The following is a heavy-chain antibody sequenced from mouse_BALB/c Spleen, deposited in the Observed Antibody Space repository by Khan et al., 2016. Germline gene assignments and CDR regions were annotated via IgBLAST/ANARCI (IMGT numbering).Heavy chain of an antibody. V-gene: IGHV1S132*01. J-gene: IGHJ2*01. CDR3: ARKYGNYGYYFDY. CDR2: IFPGTGTT. D-gene: IGHD2-10*02. CDR1: GYTFTSYW. Sequence: QVQLQQSGAELVKPGASVKLSCKTSGYTFTSYWIQWVKQRPGQGLGWIGEIFPGTGTTYYNEKFKGKATPTIDTSSSTAYMQLSSLTSEDSAVYFCARKYGNYGYYFDYWGQGTTLTVSS.